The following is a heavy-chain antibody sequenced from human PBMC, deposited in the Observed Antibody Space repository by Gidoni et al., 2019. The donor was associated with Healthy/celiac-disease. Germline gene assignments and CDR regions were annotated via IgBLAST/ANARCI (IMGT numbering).Heavy chain of an antibody. CDR2: IWYDGSNK. D-gene: IGHD6-6*01. CDR3: ARDRVAAPAGWFDP. CDR1: GFTFSSYG. J-gene: IGHJ5*02. V-gene: IGHV3-33*01. Sequence: QVQLVESGGGVVQPGRSLRLSCAASGFTFSSYGMHWVRQAPGQGLEWVAVIWYDGSNKYYADSVKGRFTISRDNSKNTLYLQMNSLRAEDTAVYYCARDRVAAPAGWFDPWGQGTLVTVSS.